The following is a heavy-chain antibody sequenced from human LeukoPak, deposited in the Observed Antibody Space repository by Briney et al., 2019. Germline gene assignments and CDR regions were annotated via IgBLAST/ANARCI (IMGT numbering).Heavy chain of an antibody. CDR1: GFTFSNFW. CDR2: IKQDGSEK. D-gene: IGHD5-24*01. J-gene: IGHJ4*02. CDR3: ANGDGFDY. V-gene: IGHV3-7*01. Sequence: PGGSLRLSCATSGFTFSNFWMSWVRQAPGKGLEWVANIKQDGSEKYYVDSVKGRFTISRGNAKNSLYLQMNSLRAEDTAVYYCANGDGFDYWGQGTLVTVSS.